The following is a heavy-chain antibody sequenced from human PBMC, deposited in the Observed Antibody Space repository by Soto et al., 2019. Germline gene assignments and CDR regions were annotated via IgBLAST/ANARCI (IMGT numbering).Heavy chain of an antibody. J-gene: IGHJ6*02. CDR1: GGTFSSYA. D-gene: IGHD3-22*01. CDR3: ARDKVGYYDSSGYYRVSVPPDYYYGMDV. CDR2: IIPIFGTA. V-gene: IGHV1-69*01. Sequence: QVQLVQSGAEVKKPGSSVKVSCKASGGTFSSYAISWVRQAPGQGLEWMGGIIPIFGTANYAQKFQGRVTITADESTSTAHMELSSLRSEDTAVYYCARDKVGYYDSSGYYRVSVPPDYYYGMDVWGQGTTVTVSS.